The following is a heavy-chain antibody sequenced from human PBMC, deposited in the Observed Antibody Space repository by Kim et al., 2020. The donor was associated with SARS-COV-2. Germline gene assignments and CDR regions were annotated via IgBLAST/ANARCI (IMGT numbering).Heavy chain of an antibody. Sequence: GGSLRLSCVASGLSFSSYGMHWVRQAPGKGLEWVAVIWYVGSSKHYVDSVQGRFTISRDNSKNTLYLQMNSLRAEDTAVYYCAGSQGGSTYGYGMDVWGQGTTVTVSS. CDR2: IWYVGSSK. CDR1: GLSFSSYG. CDR3: AGSQGGSTYGYGMDV. J-gene: IGHJ6*02. V-gene: IGHV3-33*01. D-gene: IGHD3-10*01.